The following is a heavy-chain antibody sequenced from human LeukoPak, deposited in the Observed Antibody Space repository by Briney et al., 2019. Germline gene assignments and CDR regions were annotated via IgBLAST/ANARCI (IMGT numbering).Heavy chain of an antibody. V-gene: IGHV3-23*01. CDR1: GFTYSSYA. J-gene: IGHJ4*02. D-gene: IGHD6-19*01. Sequence: GGSLRLSCAASGFTYSSYAMSWVRRAPRKARVWVSAISGSGGSTYYADSVKGRFTISRDNSKNTLYLQMNSLRAEDTAVYYCAKFYSSGWYYFDYWGQGTLVTVSS. CDR2: ISGSGGST. CDR3: AKFYSSGWYYFDY.